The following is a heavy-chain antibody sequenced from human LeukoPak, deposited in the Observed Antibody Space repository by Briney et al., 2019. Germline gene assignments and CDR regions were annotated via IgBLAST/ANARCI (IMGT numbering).Heavy chain of an antibody. CDR3: ARHPTALVSYGFDP. Sequence: SETLSLTCTVSGGSFSNYYWSWIRQPPGKGLEWIGYIYYSGSTNYNPSLKSRVTISVDTSKNQFSLNLSSVAAADTAVYYCARHPTALVSYGFDPWGQGTLVTVSS. CDR1: GGSFSNYY. D-gene: IGHD5-18*01. J-gene: IGHJ5*02. CDR2: IYYSGST. V-gene: IGHV4-59*08.